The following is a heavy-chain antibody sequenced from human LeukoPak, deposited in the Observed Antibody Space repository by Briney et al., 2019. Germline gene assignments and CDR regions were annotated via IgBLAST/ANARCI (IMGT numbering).Heavy chain of an antibody. CDR3: ARDFGSPAVYYMDV. D-gene: IGHD3-10*01. J-gene: IGHJ6*03. V-gene: IGHV3-30*04. CDR1: GFTFRGHA. Sequence: GGSLRLSCAASGFTFRGHALHWVRQAPGKGLEWVAVISDDEGDTHNADSVKGRLTISRDNSKNTLFLQMNSLRVEDTAVYYCARDFGSPAVYYMDVWGKGTTVTVSS. CDR2: ISDDEGDT.